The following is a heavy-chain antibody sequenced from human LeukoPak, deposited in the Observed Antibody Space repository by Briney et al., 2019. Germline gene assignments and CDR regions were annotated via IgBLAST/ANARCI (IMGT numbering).Heavy chain of an antibody. J-gene: IGHJ4*02. CDR3: AIPRYYDSSGYKVYYFDY. D-gene: IGHD3-22*01. V-gene: IGHV4-39*01. Sequence: SETLSLTCTVSGGSISSSSYYWGWIRQPPGKGLEWIGSLYYSGSTYYNPSLKSRVTISVDTSKNQFSLKLSSVTAADTAVYYCAIPRYYDSSGYKVYYFDYWGQGTLVTVSS. CDR1: GGSISSSSYY. CDR2: LYYSGST.